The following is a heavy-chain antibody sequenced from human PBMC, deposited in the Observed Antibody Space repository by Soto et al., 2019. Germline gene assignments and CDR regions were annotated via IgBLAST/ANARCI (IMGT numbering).Heavy chain of an antibody. Sequence: GGSLRLSCAASGVTFSSYGMHWVRQAPGKGLEWVAVIWYDGSNKYYADSVKGRFTISRDNSKNTLYLQMNSLRAEDTAVYYCARDSYDFWSGYYSALDYWGQGTLVTVSS. D-gene: IGHD3-3*01. CDR1: GVTFSSYG. CDR3: ARDSYDFWSGYYSALDY. CDR2: IWYDGSNK. J-gene: IGHJ4*02. V-gene: IGHV3-33*08.